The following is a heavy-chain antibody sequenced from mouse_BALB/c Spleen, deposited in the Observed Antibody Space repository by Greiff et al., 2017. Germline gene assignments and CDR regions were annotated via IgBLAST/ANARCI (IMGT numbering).Heavy chain of an antibody. CDR1: GFDFSRYW. V-gene: IGHV4-1*02. D-gene: IGHD2-3*01. J-gene: IGHJ4*01. Sequence: EVKLMESGGGLVQPGGSLKLSCAASGFDFSRYWMSWVRQAPGKGLEWIGEINPDSSTINYTPSLKDKFIISRDNAKNTLYLQMSKVRSEDTALYYCARRWRYYAMDYGGQGTSVTGSS. CDR3: ARRWRYYAMDY. CDR2: INPDSSTI.